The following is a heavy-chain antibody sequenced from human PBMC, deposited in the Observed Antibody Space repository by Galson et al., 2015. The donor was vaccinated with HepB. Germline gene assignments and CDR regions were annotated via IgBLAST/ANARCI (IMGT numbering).Heavy chain of an antibody. V-gene: IGHV2-5*01. CDR3: AYMSSRRNTGWFDP. Sequence: PALVKPTQTLALTCAFSGFSLSESGVAVGWFRQSPGKALEWLALIYWHDDKRYSPSVNNRLTITKDTSKGHVVFTMTNMDPADTDTYYCAYMSSRRNTGWFDPWGQGILVTVSS. J-gene: IGHJ5*02. CDR2: IYWHDDK. CDR1: GFSLSESGVA. D-gene: IGHD2-2*01.